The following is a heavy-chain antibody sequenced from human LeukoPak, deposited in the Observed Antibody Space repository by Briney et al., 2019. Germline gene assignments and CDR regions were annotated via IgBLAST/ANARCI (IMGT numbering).Heavy chain of an antibody. D-gene: IGHD3-10*01. J-gene: IGHJ6*03. CDR3: ASPRGYYYYMDV. CDR2: INSDGSTT. V-gene: IGHV3-74*01. Sequence: GGSLRLSCAASGFTFSSYATSWVRQAPGKGLVWVSRINSDGSTTSYADSVKGRLTISRDNAKNTLYLQMNSLRAEDTAVYYCASPRGYYYYMDVWGKGTTVTVSS. CDR1: GFTFSSYA.